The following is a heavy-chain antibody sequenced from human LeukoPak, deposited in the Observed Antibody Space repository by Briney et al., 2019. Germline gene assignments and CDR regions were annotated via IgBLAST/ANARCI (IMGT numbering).Heavy chain of an antibody. J-gene: IGHJ4*02. Sequence: GGSLRLSCAASGFTFSSYSMNWVRQAPGKGLEWVSSISSSSSYIYYADSVKGRFTISRDNAKNSLYLQMNSLRAEDTAVYYCARDRKRGAYSSGWSGTDKYYFDYWGQGTLVTVSS. CDR2: ISSSSSYI. V-gene: IGHV3-21*01. CDR3: ARDRKRGAYSSGWSGTDKYYFDY. D-gene: IGHD6-19*01. CDR1: GFTFSSYS.